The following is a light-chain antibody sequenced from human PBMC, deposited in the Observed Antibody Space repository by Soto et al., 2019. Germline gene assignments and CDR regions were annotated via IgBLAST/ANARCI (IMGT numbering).Light chain of an antibody. V-gene: IGKV2-28*01. J-gene: IGKJ1*01. CDR1: QSLLHSNGYNF. CDR3: MQALQTPRT. Sequence: DIVMTQSPLSLPATPGEPASISCRSSQSLLHSNGYNFLDWYVQKPGQSPQLLIYMGSNRASGVADRFSGSGSGTDFTLKISRVEAEDVGVYYCMQALQTPRTFGQGTKVEIK. CDR2: MGS.